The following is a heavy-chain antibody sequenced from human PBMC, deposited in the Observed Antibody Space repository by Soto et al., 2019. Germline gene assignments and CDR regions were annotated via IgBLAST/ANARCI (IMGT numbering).Heavy chain of an antibody. CDR3: ARDSLQYYGVDV. Sequence: SETLXLTCTVSGVSITNSAYSWSWIRQPPGNGLEWVGNIYYSVRADYRPSLKTRLKISVDTSKNQISLNLTSVTVADTAVYYCARDSLQYYGVDVWGQGTTVTVSS. CDR2: IYYSVRA. CDR1: GVSITNSAYS. V-gene: IGHV4-30-4*01. J-gene: IGHJ6*01.